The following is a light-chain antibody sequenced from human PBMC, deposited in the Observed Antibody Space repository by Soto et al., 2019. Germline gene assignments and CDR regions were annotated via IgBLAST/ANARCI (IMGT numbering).Light chain of an antibody. V-gene: IGKV1-39*01. Sequence: DIQMTQSPSSLSASVGDRVTITCRASQTITGYLNWYQQRPGKAPKLLIYAASSLQSGVPSRFSGSGSGTDFTLTINSLQPEDFATYYCQQSHVIPYTFGQGTKLEIK. CDR1: QTITGY. CDR3: QQSHVIPYT. CDR2: AAS. J-gene: IGKJ2*01.